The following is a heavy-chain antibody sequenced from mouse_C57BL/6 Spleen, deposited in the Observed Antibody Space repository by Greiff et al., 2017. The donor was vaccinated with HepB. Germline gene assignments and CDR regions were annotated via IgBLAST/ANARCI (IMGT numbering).Heavy chain of an antibody. CDR2: ISSGGDYI. Sequence: DVMLVESGEGLVKPGGSLKLSCAASGFTFSSYAMSWVRQTPEKRLEWVAYISSGGDYIYYADTVKGRFTISRDNARNTLYLQMSSLKSEDTAMYYCTRNWDVAYAMDYWGQGTSVTVSS. D-gene: IGHD4-1*01. CDR1: GFTFSSYA. J-gene: IGHJ4*01. CDR3: TRNWDVAYAMDY. V-gene: IGHV5-9-1*02.